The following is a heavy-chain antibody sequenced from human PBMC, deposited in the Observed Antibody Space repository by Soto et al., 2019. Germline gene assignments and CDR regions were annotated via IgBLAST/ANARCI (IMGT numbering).Heavy chain of an antibody. J-gene: IGHJ4*02. CDR2: IIPIFGTA. CDR3: ARGRRGYHFDC. V-gene: IGHV1-69*06. D-gene: IGHD5-12*01. Sequence: SVKVSCKASGGTFSSYAISWVRQAPGQGLEWMGGIIPIFGTANYAQKIQGRVTITADKSTSRAYMELSSLSSEDTAAYYCARGRRGYHFDCWGQGTQVTVSS. CDR1: GGTFSSYA.